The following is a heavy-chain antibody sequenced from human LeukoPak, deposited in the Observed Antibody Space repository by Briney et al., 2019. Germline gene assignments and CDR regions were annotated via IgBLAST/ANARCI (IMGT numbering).Heavy chain of an antibody. Sequence: PSETLSLTCTVSGGSISSGGYYWSWIRQPPGKGLEWIGYIYHSGSTYYNPSLKSRVTISVDRSKNQFSLKLSSVTAADTAVYYCARDRPTSSGWFQGAFDIWGQGTMVTVSS. CDR3: ARDRPTSSGWFQGAFDI. CDR2: IYHSGST. V-gene: IGHV4-30-2*01. D-gene: IGHD6-19*01. CDR1: GGSISSGGYY. J-gene: IGHJ3*02.